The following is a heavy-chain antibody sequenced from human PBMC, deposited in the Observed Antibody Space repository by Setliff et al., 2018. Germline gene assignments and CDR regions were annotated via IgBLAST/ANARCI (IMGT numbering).Heavy chain of an antibody. D-gene: IGHD3-3*01. CDR3: TRDFLGATASFDI. J-gene: IGHJ3*02. V-gene: IGHV4-34*01. CDR1: GGSFSGYY. Sequence: PSETLSLTCAVYGGSFSGYYWSWIRQPPGKGLEWIGEINHSGSTNYNPSLKSRVTISVDTSKNQFSLKLSSVTAADTAVYYCTRDFLGATASFDIWGQGTMVTVSS. CDR2: INHSGST.